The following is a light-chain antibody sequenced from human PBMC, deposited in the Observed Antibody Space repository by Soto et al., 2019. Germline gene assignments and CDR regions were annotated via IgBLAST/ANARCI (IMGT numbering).Light chain of an antibody. CDR1: QSVSSY. J-gene: IGKJ2*02. CDR3: QQRSNWPRGT. CDR2: DAS. Sequence: EIVLTQSPATLSLSPGERATLSCRASQSVSSYLAWYQQKPGQAPRLLIYDASNRATGIPARFSGSGSGTDFPLTISSLEPEDFAAYYCQQRSNWPRGTFGQGTKLEIK. V-gene: IGKV3-11*01.